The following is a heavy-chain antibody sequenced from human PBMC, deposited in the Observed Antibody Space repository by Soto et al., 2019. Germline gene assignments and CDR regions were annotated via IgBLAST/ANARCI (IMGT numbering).Heavy chain of an antibody. CDR1: GYSFTSYW. J-gene: IGHJ4*02. Sequence: GESLKISCKGSGYSFTSYWIGWVRQMPGKGLEWMGIIYPGDSDTRYSPSFQGQVTISADKSISTAYLQWSSLKASDTAMYYCARRKYYDSSGYSNFEYYFDYWGQGTLVTVSS. V-gene: IGHV5-51*01. D-gene: IGHD3-22*01. CDR3: ARRKYYDSSGYSNFEYYFDY. CDR2: IYPGDSDT.